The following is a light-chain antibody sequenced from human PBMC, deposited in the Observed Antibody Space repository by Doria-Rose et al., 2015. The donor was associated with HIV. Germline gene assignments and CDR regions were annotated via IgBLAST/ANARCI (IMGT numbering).Light chain of an antibody. V-gene: IGLV2-14*04. J-gene: IGLJ2*01. CDR3: SSYTSSSTLV. Sequence: SPGQSITISCTGTSSDVGGYNFVSWYQQHPGKAPQLIIYDVNKRPSGVSNRFSGSKSGNMASLTISGLQAEDEADYYCSSYTSSSTLVFGGGTKLTVL. CDR1: SSDVGGYNF. CDR2: DVN.